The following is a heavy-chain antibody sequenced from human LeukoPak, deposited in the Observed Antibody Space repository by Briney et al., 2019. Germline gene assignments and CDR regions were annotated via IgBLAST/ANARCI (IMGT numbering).Heavy chain of an antibody. Sequence: GGSLRLSCAASGFTFSSYGMHWVRQAPGKGLEWVANIKQDGSEKYYVDSVKGRFSITRDNAKNSLYLQMNSLRAEDTAVYYCARDGGSAWFLDYWGQGTLVTVSS. D-gene: IGHD6-19*01. CDR2: IKQDGSEK. V-gene: IGHV3-7*01. CDR1: GFTFSSYG. J-gene: IGHJ4*02. CDR3: ARDGGSAWFLDY.